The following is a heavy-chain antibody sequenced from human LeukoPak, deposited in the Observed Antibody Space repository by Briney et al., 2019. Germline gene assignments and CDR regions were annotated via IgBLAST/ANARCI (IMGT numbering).Heavy chain of an antibody. J-gene: IGHJ3*02. V-gene: IGHV5-51*01. D-gene: IGHD1-1*01. Sequence: GESLWISFKSSGYRFTNYWIAWVRQMLGENLELMGIIYPGDSDTRSSPSIQGQVTISSDKSISTAFLQWSGLKASDTAMYYCARRYTTLAQDAFDIWGQGTMVTVSS. CDR2: IYPGDSDT. CDR3: ARRYTTLAQDAFDI. CDR1: GYRFTNYW.